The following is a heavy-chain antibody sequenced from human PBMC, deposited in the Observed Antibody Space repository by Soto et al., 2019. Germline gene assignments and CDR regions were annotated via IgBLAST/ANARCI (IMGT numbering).Heavy chain of an antibody. CDR2: IRGSSNNI. D-gene: IGHD2-21*02. J-gene: IGHJ4*02. CDR3: AAEALCGADCYFFEY. V-gene: IGHV3-48*04. Sequence: PGGSLSLSCAASGFVFNMYWMHWVRQVPGEGQGLRRGLEWISKIRGSSNNIYYADSVKGRFTISRDNANNLLFLQMNSLRAEDTAFYYCAAEALCGADCYFFEYWGQGTLVTVSS. CDR1: GFVFNMYW.